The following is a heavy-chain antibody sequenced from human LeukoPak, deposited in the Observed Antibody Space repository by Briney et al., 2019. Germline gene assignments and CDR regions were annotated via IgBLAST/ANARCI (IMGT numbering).Heavy chain of an antibody. J-gene: IGHJ4*02. CDR2: INHSGST. CDR3: ARADYYDSSGRIYYFDY. V-gene: IGHV4-39*07. Sequence: SETLSLTCTVSGGSISSGGYYWSWIRQPPGKGLEWIGEINHSGSTNYNPSLKSRVTISVDTSKNQFSLKLSSVTAADTAVYYCARADYYDSSGRIYYFDYWGQGTLVTVSS. CDR1: GGSISSGGYY. D-gene: IGHD3-22*01.